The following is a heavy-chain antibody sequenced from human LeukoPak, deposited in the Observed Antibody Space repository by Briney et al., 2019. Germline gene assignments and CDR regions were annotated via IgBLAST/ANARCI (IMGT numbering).Heavy chain of an antibody. V-gene: IGHV4-34*01. CDR3: ARARPLAAAGAVYFDY. D-gene: IGHD6-13*01. J-gene: IGHJ4*02. Sequence: SETLSLTCAVYGGSFSGYYWSWIRQPPGKGLEWIGEINHSGSTYYNPSLKSRVTISVDASKNQFSLKLSSVTAADTAVYYCARARPLAAAGAVYFDYWGQGTLVTVSS. CDR2: INHSGST. CDR1: GGSFSGYY.